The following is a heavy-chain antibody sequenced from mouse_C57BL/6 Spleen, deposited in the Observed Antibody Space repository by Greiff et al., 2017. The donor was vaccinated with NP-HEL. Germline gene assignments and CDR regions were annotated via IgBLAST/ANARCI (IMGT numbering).Heavy chain of an antibody. V-gene: IGHV5-6*01. Sequence: EVQLVESGGDLVKPGGSLKLSCAASGFTFSSYGMSWVRQTPDKRLEWVATISSGGSYTYYPDSVKGRFTISRDNAKNTLYLQMSSLKSEDTAMYYCARLGYDGYYDYAMDYWGQGTSVTVSS. CDR2: ISSGGSYT. D-gene: IGHD2-3*01. CDR1: GFTFSSYG. J-gene: IGHJ4*01. CDR3: ARLGYDGYYDYAMDY.